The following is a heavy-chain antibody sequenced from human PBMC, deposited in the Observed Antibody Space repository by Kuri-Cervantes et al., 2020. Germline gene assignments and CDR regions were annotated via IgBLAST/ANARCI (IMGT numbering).Heavy chain of an antibody. CDR3: ARSVVVVAANNWFDP. V-gene: IGHV4-30-4*01. J-gene: IGHJ5*02. Sequence: SETLSLTCTVSGGSISSGDYYWSWIRQPPGMGLEWIGYIYYSGSTYYNPSLKSRVTISVDTSKNQFSLKLSSVTAADTAVYYCARSVVVVAANNWFDPWGQGTLVTVSS. D-gene: IGHD2-15*01. CDR2: IYYSGST. CDR1: GGSISSGDYY.